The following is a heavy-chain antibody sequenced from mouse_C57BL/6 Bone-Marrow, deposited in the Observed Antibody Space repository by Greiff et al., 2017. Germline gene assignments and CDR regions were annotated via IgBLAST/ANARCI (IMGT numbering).Heavy chain of an antibody. V-gene: IGHV1-9*01. J-gene: IGHJ4*01. CDR2: ILPGSGST. D-gene: IGHD1-1*01. CDR1: GYTFTGYG. CDR3: AYLGSSSYYYSLDY. Sequence: VQLVESGAELMKPGASVKLSCKATGYTFTGYGIEWVKQRPGHGLEWIGGILPGSGSTNYNEKFKGKATFTADTSSNTAYMQLSSLTTDDSAIYSFAYLGSSSYYYSLDYWGQGTSVTVSA.